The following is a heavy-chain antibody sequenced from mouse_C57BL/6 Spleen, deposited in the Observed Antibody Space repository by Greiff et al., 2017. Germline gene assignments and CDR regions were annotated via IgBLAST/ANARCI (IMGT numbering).Heavy chain of an antibody. CDR1: GFTFSDYG. CDR3: ASRTAQATPFDY. V-gene: IGHV5-17*01. Sequence: EVHLVESGGGLVKPGGSLKLSCAASGFTFSDYGMHWVRQAPEKGLEWVAYISSGSSTIYYADTVKGRFTISRDNAKNTLFLQMTSLRSEDTAMYYCASRTAQATPFDYWRQGTTLTVAS. CDR2: ISSGSSTI. J-gene: IGHJ2*01. D-gene: IGHD3-2*02.